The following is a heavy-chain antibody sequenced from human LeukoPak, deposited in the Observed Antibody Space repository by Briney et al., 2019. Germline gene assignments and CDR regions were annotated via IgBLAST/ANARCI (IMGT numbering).Heavy chain of an antibody. D-gene: IGHD4-17*01. CDR3: AHSPTVTTSGIEKYIDY. V-gene: IGHV3-23*01. CDR1: GFTFSSYA. CDR2: ISGNGGAT. Sequence: GGSLRLSCAASGFTFSSYAMGWIRQAPGKGLEWVSAISGNGGATYDADSVKGRFTISRDNSKNTLYLQMNSLRAEDTAVYYCAHSPTVTTSGIEKYIDYWGQGTLVTVSS. J-gene: IGHJ4*02.